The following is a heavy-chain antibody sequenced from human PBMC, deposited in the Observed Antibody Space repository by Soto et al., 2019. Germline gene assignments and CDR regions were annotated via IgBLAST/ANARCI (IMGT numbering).Heavy chain of an antibody. D-gene: IGHD6-19*01. Sequence: QVQLQQWGAELLKPSETLSLTCAVYGGSFSGYYWSWIRQPPGKGLEWIGEINHSGSTNYNPSLKSRVTISVDTSKNQFSLKLSSVTAADTAVYYCARGLWLAQFYFDYWGQGTLVTVSS. CDR1: GGSFSGYY. J-gene: IGHJ4*02. V-gene: IGHV4-34*01. CDR3: ARGLWLAQFYFDY. CDR2: INHSGST.